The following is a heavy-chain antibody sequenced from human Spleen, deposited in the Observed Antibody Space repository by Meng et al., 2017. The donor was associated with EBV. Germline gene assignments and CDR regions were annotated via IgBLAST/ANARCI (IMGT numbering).Heavy chain of an antibody. V-gene: IGHV4-59*11. CDR3: ASDRGQNYY. D-gene: IGHD3-10*01. J-gene: IGHJ4*02. CDR2: IYYSGST. Sequence: QGPLQESGPRLGKPSATLSLICTGSGGAISGHYWSWIRQPPGKGLEWIGYIYYSGSTNYNPSFKSRVTISVDTSKNQFSLRLRSLTASDTAVYYCASDRGQNYYWGPGTLVTVSS. CDR1: GGAISGHY.